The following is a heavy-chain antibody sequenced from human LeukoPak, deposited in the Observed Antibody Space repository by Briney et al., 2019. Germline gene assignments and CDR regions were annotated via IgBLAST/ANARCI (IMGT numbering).Heavy chain of an antibody. CDR1: GGSFSGYY. Sequence: PETLSLTCAVYGGSFSGYYWSWIRQPPGKGLEWIGEINHSGSTNYNPSLKSRVTISVDTSKNQFSLKLSSVTAADTAVYYCALLGYCSSTSCYTFSSWGQGTLVTVSS. D-gene: IGHD2-2*02. V-gene: IGHV4-34*01. J-gene: IGHJ5*02. CDR3: ALLGYCSSTSCYTFSS. CDR2: INHSGST.